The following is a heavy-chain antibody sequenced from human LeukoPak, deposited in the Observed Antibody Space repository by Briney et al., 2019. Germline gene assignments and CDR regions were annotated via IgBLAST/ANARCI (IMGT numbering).Heavy chain of an antibody. V-gene: IGHV4-59*01. Sequence: PSETLSLTCTVSGGSISSYYWSWIRQPPGKGLEWIGHIYYSGSTTYHPSLKSRVTMLVDTSKNQFSLKLSSVTAADTAVYYCARAQVLLWFGELVLSNGAFDIWGQGTMVTVSS. CDR3: ARAQVLLWFGELVLSNGAFDI. CDR1: GGSISSYY. D-gene: IGHD3-10*01. J-gene: IGHJ3*02. CDR2: IYYSGST.